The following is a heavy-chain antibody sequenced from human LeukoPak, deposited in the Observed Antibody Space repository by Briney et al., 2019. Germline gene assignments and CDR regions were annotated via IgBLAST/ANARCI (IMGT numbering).Heavy chain of an antibody. CDR2: IWYDGSNK. CDR3: ARDGEIRVGIGRQKYYDILTGYPSYYYGMDV. CDR1: GFTFSSCT. Sequence: GGSLRLSCAASGFTFSSCTMHWVRQAPGKGLERVAVIWYDGSNKYYADSVKGRFTISRDNSKNTLYLQMNSLRAEDTAVYYCARDGEIRVGIGRQKYYDILTGYPSYYYGMDVWGQGTTVTVSS. J-gene: IGHJ6*02. D-gene: IGHD3-9*01. V-gene: IGHV3-33*08.